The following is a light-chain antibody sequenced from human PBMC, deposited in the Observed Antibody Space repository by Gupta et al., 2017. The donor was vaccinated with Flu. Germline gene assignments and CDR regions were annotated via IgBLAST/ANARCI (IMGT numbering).Light chain of an antibody. Sequence: QSVLTQPPSVSAAPGQKVTIYCAGRGSNIGDNYVSWYQQLPGAAPKLLIYDDDKRPSVIPDRLSGSKSGTSATLAITRLQTGDEADYFCGVWDYSLSSVVFGGGTKLTVL. V-gene: IGLV1-51*01. CDR2: DDD. CDR3: GVWDYSLSSVV. J-gene: IGLJ2*01. CDR1: GSNIGDNY.